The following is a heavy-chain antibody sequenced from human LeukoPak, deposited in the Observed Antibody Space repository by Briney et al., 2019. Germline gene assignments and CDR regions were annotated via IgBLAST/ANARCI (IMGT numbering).Heavy chain of an antibody. Sequence: GGSLRLSCAASGFTFSSYWMSWVRQAPGKGLEWVANIKQDGSEKYYVDSVRGRFTISRDNAKNSLYLQMNSLRAEDTAVYYCASPLVDGIAGYYWGQGTLVTVSS. CDR2: IKQDGSEK. CDR1: GFTFSSYW. CDR3: ASPLVDGIAGYY. D-gene: IGHD6-13*01. J-gene: IGHJ4*02. V-gene: IGHV3-7*01.